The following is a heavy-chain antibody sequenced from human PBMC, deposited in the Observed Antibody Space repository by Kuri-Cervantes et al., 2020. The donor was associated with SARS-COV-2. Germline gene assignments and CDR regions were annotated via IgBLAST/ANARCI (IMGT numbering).Heavy chain of an antibody. V-gene: IGHV3-23*01. CDR1: GFTFSSYA. J-gene: IGHJ4*02. CDR3: ARGASGYNPPFDY. D-gene: IGHD5-24*01. CDR2: ISGSGSST. Sequence: LSLTCAASGFTFSSYAMSWVRQAPGKGLEWVSSISGSGSSTYYTDSVKGRFTISRDNSKNTQYLQMDSLRAEDTAVYYCARGASGYNPPFDYWGQGTLVTVSS.